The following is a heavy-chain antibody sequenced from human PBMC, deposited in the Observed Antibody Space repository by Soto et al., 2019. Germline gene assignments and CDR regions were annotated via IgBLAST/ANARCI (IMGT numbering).Heavy chain of an antibody. J-gene: IGHJ5*02. CDR2: IYYSGNT. CDR1: GGSISSYY. D-gene: IGHD4-17*01. Sequence: QVQLQESGPGLVKPSETLSLTCTVSGGSISSYYWSWIRQPPGKGLEWIGYIYYSGNTNYNPSLKGRVTISVDTSKTQFSLKLSSVTAAATAVYYCARHTATVTTLWFDPWGQGTLVTVSS. V-gene: IGHV4-59*08. CDR3: ARHTATVTTLWFDP.